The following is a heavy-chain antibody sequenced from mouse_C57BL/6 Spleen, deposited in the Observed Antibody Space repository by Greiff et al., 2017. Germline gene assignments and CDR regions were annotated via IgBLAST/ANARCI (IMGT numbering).Heavy chain of an antibody. Sequence: VQLHQSGAELVRPGTSVKVSCKASGYAFTNYLIEWVKQRPGQGLEWIGVINPGSGGTNYNEKFKGKATLTADKSSSTAYMQLSSLTSEDSAVYFCARWGTDGYYEDFDYWGQGTTLTVSS. D-gene: IGHD2-3*01. CDR1: GYAFTNYL. CDR2: INPGSGGT. CDR3: ARWGTDGYYEDFDY. V-gene: IGHV1-54*01. J-gene: IGHJ2*01.